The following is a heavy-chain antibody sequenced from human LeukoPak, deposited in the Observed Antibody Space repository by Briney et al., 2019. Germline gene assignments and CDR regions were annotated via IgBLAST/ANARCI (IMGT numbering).Heavy chain of an antibody. V-gene: IGHV3-21*01. CDR2: ISSSSSYI. J-gene: IGHJ4*02. D-gene: IGHD1-26*01. CDR1: GFTFRSYS. Sequence: GSLRLSCAASGFTFRSYSMNWVRQAPGKGLELVSSISSSSSYIYYADSVKGRFTISRDNAKNSLYLQMNSLRAEDTAVYYCARGASGSYYVDYWGQGTLVTVSS. CDR3: ARGASGSYYVDY.